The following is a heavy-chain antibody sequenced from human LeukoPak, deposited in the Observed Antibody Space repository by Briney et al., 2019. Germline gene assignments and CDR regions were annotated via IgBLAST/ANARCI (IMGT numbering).Heavy chain of an antibody. J-gene: IGHJ3*02. CDR2: INAGNGNT. Sequence: ASVKVSCKASGYTFTSYAMHWVRQAPGQRLEWMGWINAGNGNTKYSQKFQGRVTITRDTSASTAYMELSSLRSEDTAVYYCARGTTGTPAFDIWGQGTMVTVSS. D-gene: IGHD1-1*01. CDR3: ARGTTGTPAFDI. V-gene: IGHV1-3*01. CDR1: GYTFTSYA.